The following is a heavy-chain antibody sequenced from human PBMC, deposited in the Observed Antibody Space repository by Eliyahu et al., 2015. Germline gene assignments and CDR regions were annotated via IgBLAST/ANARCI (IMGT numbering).Heavy chain of an antibody. Sequence: QVTLRXSGPALVKPTQTLTLTCTFXGFSLSXXXMXVSWIRQPPGKXLEWLARIAWDDDKSYSTSLKTRLTISKDTSKNQVVLTMTNMDPVDTGTYYCARNSGCGSGSYGVEDFWGQGTLVTVSS. V-gene: IGHV2-70*15. J-gene: IGHJ4*02. CDR2: IAWDDDK. CDR1: GFSLSXXXMX. D-gene: IGHD3-10*01. CDR3: ARNSGCGSGSYGVEDF.